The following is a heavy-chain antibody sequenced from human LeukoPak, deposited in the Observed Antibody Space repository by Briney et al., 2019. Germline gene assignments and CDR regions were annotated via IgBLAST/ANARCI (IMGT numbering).Heavy chain of an antibody. V-gene: IGHV4-4*07. CDR2: VHRSGNT. D-gene: IGHD3-9*01. CDR3: ARDDFEYSVHYGMDV. J-gene: IGHJ6*02. CDR1: GGSISTYY. Sequence: SETLSLTCSVSGGSISTYYWSWIRQLAGKGLEWIGRVHRSGNTNYNPSLQSRVTMSVDTSKNQISLRLRFVTAADTAVYYCARDDFEYSVHYGMDVWGQGTAVTVSS.